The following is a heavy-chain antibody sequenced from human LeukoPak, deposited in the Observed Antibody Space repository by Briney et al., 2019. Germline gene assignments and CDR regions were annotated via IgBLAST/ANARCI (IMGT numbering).Heavy chain of an antibody. J-gene: IGHJ6*02. CDR3: ARGHYGLDV. CDR2: TYNSDSNT. V-gene: IGHV3-11*01. CDR1: GFTLGDHY. Sequence: GGSLRLSCAASGFTLGDHYMSWIRQAPGKGLEWISYTYNSDSNTYYADSVKGRFTMSRDNAKNSGFLQMNSLRVEDTAVYFCARGHYGLDVWGQGTTVTVSS.